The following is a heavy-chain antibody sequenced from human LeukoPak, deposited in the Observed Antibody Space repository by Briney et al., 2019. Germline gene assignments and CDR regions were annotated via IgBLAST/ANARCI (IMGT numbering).Heavy chain of an antibody. CDR3: ARGNPESIFGVVIIVN. D-gene: IGHD3-3*01. J-gene: IGHJ4*02. CDR1: GFTFSSYW. CDR2: INSDGSST. Sequence: GGSLRLSCAASGFTFSSYWMHWVRQAPGKGLVWVSRINSDGSSTSYADSVKGRFTISRDNAKNTLYLQMNSLRAEDTAVYYCARGNPESIFGVVIIVNWGQGTLVTVSS. V-gene: IGHV3-74*01.